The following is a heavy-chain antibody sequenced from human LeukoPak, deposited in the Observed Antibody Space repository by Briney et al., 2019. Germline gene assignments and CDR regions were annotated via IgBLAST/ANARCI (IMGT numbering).Heavy chain of an antibody. J-gene: IGHJ5*02. D-gene: IGHD6-13*01. CDR1: GFTFSSYG. Sequence: PGGSLRLSCAASGFTFSSYGMHWVRQAPGKGLEWVAVISYDGSNKYYADSVKGRFTISRDNSKDTLYLQMNSLRAEDTAVYYCAKDSVAAAGTGKDWFDPWGQGTLVTVSS. V-gene: IGHV3-30*18. CDR3: AKDSVAAAGTGKDWFDP. CDR2: ISYDGSNK.